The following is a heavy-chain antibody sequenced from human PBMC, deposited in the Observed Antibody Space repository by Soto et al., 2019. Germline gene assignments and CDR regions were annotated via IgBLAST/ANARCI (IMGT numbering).Heavy chain of an antibody. CDR3: ARESTHQPPDY. D-gene: IGHD2-2*01. Sequence: QVQLVQSGAEVKKPGSSVKVSCKASGGTFSSYTISWVRQAPGQGLEWMGRIIPILGIANYAQKFQGRVTITADKSTSAAYMELSSLRSEDTAVYYCARESTHQPPDYWGQGTLVTVSS. J-gene: IGHJ4*02. CDR1: GGTFSSYT. CDR2: IIPILGIA. V-gene: IGHV1-69*08.